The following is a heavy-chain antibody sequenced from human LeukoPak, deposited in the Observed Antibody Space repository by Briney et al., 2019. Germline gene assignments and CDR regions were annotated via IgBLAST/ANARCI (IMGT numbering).Heavy chain of an antibody. CDR3: ARGPYNWNDRFDY. Sequence: SETLSLTCAVYGGSFSGYYWSWIRQPPGKGLEWIGEINHSGSTNYNPSLKSRVTISVDTSKNQFSLKLSSVTAADTAVYYCARGPYNWNDRFDYWGQGTLVTVSS. J-gene: IGHJ4*02. D-gene: IGHD1-20*01. CDR1: GGSFSGYY. CDR2: INHSGST. V-gene: IGHV4-34*01.